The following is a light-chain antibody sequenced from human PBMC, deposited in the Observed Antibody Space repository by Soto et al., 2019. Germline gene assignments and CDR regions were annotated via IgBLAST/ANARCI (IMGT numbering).Light chain of an antibody. V-gene: IGKV1-5*03. CDR3: QQYNSYAWT. Sequence: DIQMTQSPSTLSASVGDRVTITCRSSQSISSWWSWYQQKPGKAPKLLIHKASSLASGVPSRFSGSGSGTEFTLTISSLQPDDFATYYCQQYNSYAWTFGQGTKVEIK. CDR2: KAS. CDR1: QSISSW. J-gene: IGKJ1*01.